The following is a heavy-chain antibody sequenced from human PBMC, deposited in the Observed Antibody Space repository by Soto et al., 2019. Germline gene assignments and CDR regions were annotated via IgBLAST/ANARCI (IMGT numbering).Heavy chain of an antibody. Sequence: QVQLQESGPGLVKPSQTLSLTCTVSGGSISSGGYYWSWIRQHPGKGLEWIGYIYYSGSTYYNPSLKSRVTTPVDTSKNRFSLKLSSVTAADTAVYYCAGKTSVASRPWYFDLWGRGTLVTVSS. CDR3: AGKTSVASRPWYFDL. CDR1: GGSISSGGYY. D-gene: IGHD6-6*01. CDR2: IYYSGST. J-gene: IGHJ2*01. V-gene: IGHV4-31*03.